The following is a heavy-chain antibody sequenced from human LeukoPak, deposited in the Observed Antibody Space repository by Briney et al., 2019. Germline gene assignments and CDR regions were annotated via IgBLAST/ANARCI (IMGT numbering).Heavy chain of an antibody. CDR2: INHSGST. V-gene: IGHV4-34*01. Sequence: SETLSLTCAVYGGSFSGYYWSWIRQPPGKGLEWIGEINHSGSTNYNPSLKSRVTISVDTSKNQFSLKLSSVTAADTAVYYCARRRRGTYTSPTQLDYWCQETLIAISS. CDR1: GGSFSGYY. J-gene: IGHJ4*02. D-gene: IGHD1-14*01. CDR3: ARRRRGTYTSPTQLDY.